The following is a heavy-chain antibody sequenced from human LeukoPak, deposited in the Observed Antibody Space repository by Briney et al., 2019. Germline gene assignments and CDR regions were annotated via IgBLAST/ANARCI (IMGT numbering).Heavy chain of an antibody. J-gene: IGHJ4*02. CDR2: ISTTGGST. CDR1: GFTFSSYA. CDR3: AKHAKFYYDSSGYLDY. D-gene: IGHD3-22*01. Sequence: PGGSLRLSCAASGFTFSSYAMSWVRRAPGKGLEWVSAISTTGGSTDYADSAKGRFTISRDNSKNTLYLQMNSLRAEDTAVYYCAKHAKFYYDSSGYLDYWGQGTLVTVSS. V-gene: IGHV3-23*01.